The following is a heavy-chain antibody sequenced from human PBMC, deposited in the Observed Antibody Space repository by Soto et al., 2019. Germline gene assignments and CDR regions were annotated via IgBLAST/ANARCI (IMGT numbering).Heavy chain of an antibody. CDR1: GYTFTSYA. V-gene: IGHV1-3*01. Sequence: ASVKVSCKASGYTFTSYAIHWVRQAPGQRLEWMGWINAGNGNTNYAQKLQGRVTMTTDTSTSTAYMELRSLRSDDTAVYYCARDRSTGELLNWGQGTLVTVSS. J-gene: IGHJ4*02. CDR2: INAGNGNT. CDR3: ARDRSTGELLN. D-gene: IGHD1-26*01.